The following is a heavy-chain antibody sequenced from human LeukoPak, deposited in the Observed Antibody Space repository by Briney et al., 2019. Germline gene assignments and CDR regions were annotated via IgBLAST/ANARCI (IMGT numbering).Heavy chain of an antibody. CDR3: AKMTSYYYDSNAYNFDY. V-gene: IGHV3-23*01. CDR1: GFTFDDYA. Sequence: PGRSLRLSCAASGFTFDDYAMHWVRQAPGKGLEWVSGISGSGRGTYYADSVKGRFTISRDNSKNTLYLQMSSLRAEDTAVYYCAKMTSYYYDSNAYNFDYWGQGTLVTVSS. D-gene: IGHD3-22*01. J-gene: IGHJ4*02. CDR2: ISGSGRGT.